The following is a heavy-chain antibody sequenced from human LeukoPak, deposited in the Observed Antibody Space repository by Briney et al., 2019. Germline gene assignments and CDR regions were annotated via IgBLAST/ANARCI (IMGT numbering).Heavy chain of an antibody. CDR3: AKGPVAVAGTWGPNEF. CDR1: GFIFRSYV. D-gene: IGHD6-19*01. V-gene: IGHV3-23*01. J-gene: IGHJ4*02. CDR2: VSGTGGST. Sequence: GGSLRLSCAASGFIFRSYVMTWVRQAPGRGLEWVSTVSGTGGSTYYADSVKGRFTISRDISKNTLYVQIKSLRVEDTAVYYCAKGPVAVAGTWGPNEFWGQGTLVTVSS.